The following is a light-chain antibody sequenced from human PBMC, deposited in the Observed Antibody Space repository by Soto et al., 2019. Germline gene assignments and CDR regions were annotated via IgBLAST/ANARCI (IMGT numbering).Light chain of an antibody. CDR2: DVS. Sequence: QSALTQPASVSGSPGQSITIACTGASSDVGGSNYVSWYQQHPGKAPKLMIYDVSNRPSGVSNRFSGSKSGNTASLTISGLQFEDEAEYYCGSYSSSSTLYVFGTGTKVTVL. CDR1: SSDVGGSNY. J-gene: IGLJ1*01. V-gene: IGLV2-14*03. CDR3: GSYSSSSTLYV.